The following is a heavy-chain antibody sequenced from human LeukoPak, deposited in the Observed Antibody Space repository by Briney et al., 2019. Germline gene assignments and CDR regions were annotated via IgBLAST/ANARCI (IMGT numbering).Heavy chain of an antibody. CDR2: ISGSGST. D-gene: IGHD1-26*01. Sequence: GGSLRLSCAASGFTFSSYAMSWVRQAPGKGLEWVSAISGSGSTYYADSVKGRFTISRDNSKNTLYLQMNSLRADDTAVYYCAKEVGATYYDAFDIWGQGTMVTVSS. CDR1: GFTFSSYA. CDR3: AKEVGATYYDAFDI. J-gene: IGHJ3*02. V-gene: IGHV3-23*01.